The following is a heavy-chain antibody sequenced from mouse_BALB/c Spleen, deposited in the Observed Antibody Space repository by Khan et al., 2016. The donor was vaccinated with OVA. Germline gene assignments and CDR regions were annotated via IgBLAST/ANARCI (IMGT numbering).Heavy chain of an antibody. CDR3: ARGAGTTYGMDY. J-gene: IGHJ4*01. Sequence: QVRLQQSGAELMKPGASVKISCKATGYTFSSYWIEWVKQRPGHGLEWIGEILPGRGNSNYNEKFKDRATFTADTSSTIAYMQLSSLTSEDSAVYYCARGAGTTYGMDYWGQGTSVTVSS. CDR1: GYTFSSYW. D-gene: IGHD4-1*01. CDR2: ILPGRGNS. V-gene: IGHV1-9*01.